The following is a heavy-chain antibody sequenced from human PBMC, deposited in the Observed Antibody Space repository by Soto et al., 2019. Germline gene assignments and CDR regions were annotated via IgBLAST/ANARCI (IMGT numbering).Heavy chain of an antibody. CDR2: IYYSGST. J-gene: IGHJ4*02. CDR3: ARDVRGYYGSGRPFDY. D-gene: IGHD3-10*01. V-gene: IGHV4-31*03. CDR1: DGSISSGGYY. Sequence: SETLSLTCTVSDGSISSGGYYWSWIRQHPGKGLEWIGYIYYSGSTYYNPSLKSRLTISVDTSKNQFSLKLSSVTAADTAVYYCARDVRGYYGSGRPFDYWGQGTLVTVSS.